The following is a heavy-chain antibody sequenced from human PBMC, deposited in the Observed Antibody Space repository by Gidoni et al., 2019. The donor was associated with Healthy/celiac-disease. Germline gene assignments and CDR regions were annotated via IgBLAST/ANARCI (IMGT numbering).Heavy chain of an antibody. CDR1: GGTFSSYT. CDR2: IIPILGIA. J-gene: IGHJ4*02. CDR3: ARGGDYYDSSGHLDY. V-gene: IGHV1-69*02. D-gene: IGHD3-22*01. Sequence: QVQLVQSGAEVKKPGSSVKVSCKASGGTFSSYTISWVRQAPGQGLEWMGRIIPILGIANYAQKFQGRVTITADKSTSTAYMELSSLRSEDTAVYYCARGGDYYDSSGHLDYWGQGTLVTVSS.